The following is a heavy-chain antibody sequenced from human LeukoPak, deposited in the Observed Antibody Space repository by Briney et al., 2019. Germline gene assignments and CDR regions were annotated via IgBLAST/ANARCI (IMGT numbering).Heavy chain of an antibody. J-gene: IGHJ4*02. CDR1: GFTVSSYA. V-gene: IGHV3-23*01. CDR3: AKEWRFSSSWYQYYFDY. D-gene: IGHD6-13*01. CDR2: ISGSGGSK. Sequence: PGGSLRLSCAASGFTVSSYAMSWVRQAPGKGLEWISAISGSGGSKYYADSVKGRFTISSDTSTNTLYLQLNSLRVDDTAVYFCAKEWRFSSSWYQYYFDYWGQGTLVTVSS.